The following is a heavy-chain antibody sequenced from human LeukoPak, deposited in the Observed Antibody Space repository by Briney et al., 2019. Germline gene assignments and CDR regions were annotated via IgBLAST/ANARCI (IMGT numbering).Heavy chain of an antibody. V-gene: IGHV4-39*02. D-gene: IGHD3-22*01. CDR1: GGSISSSSYY. CDR3: ARDRREYYYDSSGYYDY. Sequence: SETLSLTCTVSGGSISSSSYYWGWIRQPPGKGLEWIGSIYYSGSTYYNPSLKSRVTISVDTSKNQFSLKLSSVTAADTAVYYCARDRREYYYDSSGYYDYWGQGTLVSVSS. CDR2: IYYSGST. J-gene: IGHJ4*02.